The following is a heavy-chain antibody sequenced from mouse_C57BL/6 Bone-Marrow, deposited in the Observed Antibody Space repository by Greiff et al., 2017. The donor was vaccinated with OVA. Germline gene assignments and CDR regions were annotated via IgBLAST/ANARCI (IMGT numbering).Heavy chain of an antibody. D-gene: IGHD1-1*01. CDR1: GYTFTDYY. CDR2: INPNNGGT. CDR3: ARRNYYGSYAMDY. V-gene: IGHV1-26*01. Sequence: EVQLQQSGPELVKPGASVKISCKASGYTFTDYYMNWVKQSHGKSLEWIGDINPNNGGTSYNQKFKGKATLTVDKSSSTAYMELRSLTSEDSAVYYCARRNYYGSYAMDYWGQGTSVTVSS. J-gene: IGHJ4*01.